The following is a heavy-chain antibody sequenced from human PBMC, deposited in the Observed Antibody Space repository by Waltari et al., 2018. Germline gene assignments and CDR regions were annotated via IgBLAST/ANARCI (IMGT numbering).Heavy chain of an antibody. CDR2: SSRRDNII. D-gene: IGHD3-3*01. CDR3: ARAREQNYDFWNGYSFYFDH. V-gene: IGHV3-11*01. CDR1: GFSFSDYF. J-gene: IGHJ4*02. Sequence: QVQLVESGGGLVNPGGSLRLSCAASGFSFSDYFMTWIRQAPGKGLEWIAYSSRRDNIIFHADSVKGRFTISRDNAKNSLFLQTKSLRAEDTAVYFCARAREQNYDFWNGYSFYFDHWGQGALVTVSS.